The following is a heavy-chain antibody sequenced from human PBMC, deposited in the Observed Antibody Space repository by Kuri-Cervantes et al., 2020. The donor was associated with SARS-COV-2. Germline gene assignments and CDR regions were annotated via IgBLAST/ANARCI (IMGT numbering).Heavy chain of an antibody. D-gene: IGHD3-10*01. Sequence: SQTLSLTCAVHGGSFRGYYWSWIRQPPGKGLEWSGEINHSGSTNYNPPLKSRVTISVDTSMNQFSLKLSSVTAADTAVYYCARAPYLDFGAESDYARGYYNYGMDVWGQGTTVTVSS. CDR2: INHSGST. CDR1: GGSFRGYY. J-gene: IGHJ6*02. V-gene: IGHV4-34*01. CDR3: ARAPYLDFGAESDYARGYYNYGMDV.